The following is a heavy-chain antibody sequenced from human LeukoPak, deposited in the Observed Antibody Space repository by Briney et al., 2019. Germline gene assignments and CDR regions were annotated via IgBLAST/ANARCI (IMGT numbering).Heavy chain of an antibody. Sequence: GGSLRLSCAPSRFILSSFDMHWVRQAPGKGLEWVASIRYDGSDEYYADSVKGRFTVSRDNPQNTLYLQMSSLGTEDTAVYFCAKDRGDYFDTSSHSFDSWGQGTLVTVSS. D-gene: IGHD3-22*01. CDR1: RFILSSFD. J-gene: IGHJ4*02. CDR3: AKDRGDYFDTSSHSFDS. CDR2: IRYDGSDE. V-gene: IGHV3-30*02.